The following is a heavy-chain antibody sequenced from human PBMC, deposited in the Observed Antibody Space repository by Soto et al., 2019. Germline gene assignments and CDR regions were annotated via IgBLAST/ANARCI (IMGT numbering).Heavy chain of an antibody. CDR2: IRDKVNKYAT. Sequence: EVQLVASGGGLVQPGGSLKLSCAASGFTFSGSAIHWVRQASGKGLEWVGRIRDKVNKYATAYAASVTGRFTISRDDSKNMAYLQMNSLKTDDTAVYYCGYDFWSGYYSVGQTSGMDVWGQGTTVTVSS. CDR1: GFTFSGSA. D-gene: IGHD3-3*01. V-gene: IGHV3-73*02. CDR3: GYDFWSGYYSVGQTSGMDV. J-gene: IGHJ6*02.